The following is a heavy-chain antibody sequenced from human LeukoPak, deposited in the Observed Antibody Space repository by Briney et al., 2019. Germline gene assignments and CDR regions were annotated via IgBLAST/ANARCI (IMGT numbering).Heavy chain of an antibody. D-gene: IGHD3-22*01. CDR3: AKDEEYDSSGYSYYFDY. Sequence: PGGSLRLSCAASGFTVSSNYMSWVCQAPGKGLEWVSVIYSGGSTYYADSVKGRFTISRDNSKNTLYLQMNSLRAEDTAVYYCAKDEEYDSSGYSYYFDYWGQGTLVTVSS. CDR1: GFTVSSNY. CDR2: IYSGGST. J-gene: IGHJ4*02. V-gene: IGHV3-53*05.